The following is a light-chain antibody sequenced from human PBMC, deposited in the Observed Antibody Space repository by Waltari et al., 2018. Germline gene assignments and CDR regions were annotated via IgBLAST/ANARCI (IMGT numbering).Light chain of an antibody. CDR2: GAS. J-gene: IGKJ1*01. CDR3: HQYNNWPRT. CDR1: QSVGSK. Sequence: EIVMTQSPATLSVSPGERATLSCRASQSVGSKFSWYQQKPGQAPRLLIYGASTRATGIPVRFSGSGSGTEFTLTISSPQSEGFAVYYCHQYNNWPRTFGQGTKVEIK. V-gene: IGKV3-15*01.